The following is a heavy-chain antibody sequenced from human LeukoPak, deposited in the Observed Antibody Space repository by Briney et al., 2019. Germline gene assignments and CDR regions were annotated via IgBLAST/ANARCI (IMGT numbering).Heavy chain of an antibody. Sequence: PGGSLRLSCAASGFTFSSYGMHWVRQAPGKGLEWVAVIWYDGSNKYYADSVKGRFTISRDNSKNTLYLQMNSLRAEDTAVYYCARDLEIWALYDSSGWYSSDYWGQGTLVTVSS. D-gene: IGHD6-19*01. J-gene: IGHJ4*02. V-gene: IGHV3-33*01. CDR1: GFTFSSYG. CDR2: IWYDGSNK. CDR3: ARDLEIWALYDSSGWYSSDY.